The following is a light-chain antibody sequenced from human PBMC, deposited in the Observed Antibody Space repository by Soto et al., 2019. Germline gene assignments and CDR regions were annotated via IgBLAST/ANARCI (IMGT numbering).Light chain of an antibody. CDR3: QQYGSSPKK. V-gene: IGKV3-20*01. CDR1: HSLGSY. J-gene: IGKJ1*01. Sequence: EIALTQSAANLSLSPGEGANLXCRASHSLGSYIAWCQQKPGEAPRLLIYDESNRATGIPARFSGSGSRTHFTLTISRLEPEDFAVYYCQQYGSSPKKFGQGTKVDI. CDR2: DES.